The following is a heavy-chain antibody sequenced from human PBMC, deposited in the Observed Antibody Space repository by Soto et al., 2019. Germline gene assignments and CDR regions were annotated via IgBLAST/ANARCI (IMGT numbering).Heavy chain of an antibody. Sequence: GGSLRLSCAASGFTFSSYAMSWVRQAPGKGLEWVSAISGSGGSTYYADSVKGRFTISRDNSKNTLYLQMNSLRDEDTAGYYCAKGGYCSSTSCYSSWFDPWGQGTPVTVSS. J-gene: IGHJ5*02. CDR3: AKGGYCSSTSCYSSWFDP. CDR1: GFTFSSYA. V-gene: IGHV3-23*01. D-gene: IGHD2-2*01. CDR2: ISGSGGST.